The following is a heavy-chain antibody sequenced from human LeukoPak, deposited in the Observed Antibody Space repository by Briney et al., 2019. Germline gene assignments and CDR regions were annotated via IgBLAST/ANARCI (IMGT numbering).Heavy chain of an antibody. V-gene: IGHV3-74*03. Sequence: GGSLRLSCAASGFTFSSYAMYWVRQAPGKGLVWVSRVQSDGSGTMYADSVKGRFTISRDNAKNTLYLEMNSLRVEDTAVYYCARAQVGAPTDYWGQGTLVTVSS. CDR1: GFTFSSYA. D-gene: IGHD1-26*01. J-gene: IGHJ4*02. CDR3: ARAQVGAPTDY. CDR2: VQSDGSGT.